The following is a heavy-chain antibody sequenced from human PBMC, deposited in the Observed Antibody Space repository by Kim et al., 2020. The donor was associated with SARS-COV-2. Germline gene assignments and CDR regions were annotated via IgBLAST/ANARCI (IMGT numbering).Heavy chain of an antibody. V-gene: IGHV3-9*01. D-gene: IGHD3-22*01. CDR3: AKVLDSSGYNYFDY. Sequence: ADSVKGRFTISRDNAKNSLYLQMNSLRAEDTALYYCAKVLDSSGYNYFDYWGQGTLVTVSS. J-gene: IGHJ4*02.